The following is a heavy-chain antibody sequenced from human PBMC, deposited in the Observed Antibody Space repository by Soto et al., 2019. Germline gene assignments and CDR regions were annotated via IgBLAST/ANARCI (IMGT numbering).Heavy chain of an antibody. D-gene: IGHD3-3*01. CDR2: VSGSGGTT. J-gene: IGHJ6*02. Sequence: PGGTLRLSCVASGFTFENYAMSWVRQAPGKGLEWVSAVSGSGGTTYYSDSVKGRFTISRDNSKNTVYLQMNDLRVEDAAEYFCAKDSWAIFGVPAGEYYAMDVWGQGTPVTVSS. CDR3: AKDSWAIFGVPAGEYYAMDV. CDR1: GFTFENYA. V-gene: IGHV3-23*01.